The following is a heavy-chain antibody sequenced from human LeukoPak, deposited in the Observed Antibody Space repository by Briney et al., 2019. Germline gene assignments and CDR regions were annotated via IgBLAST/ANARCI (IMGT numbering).Heavy chain of an antibody. D-gene: IGHD1-26*01. CDR2: ISYDGSNK. Sequence: GGSLRPSCAASGFTFSSYAMHWVRQAPGKGLEWVAVISYDGSNKYYADSVKGRFTISRDNSKNTLYLQMNSLRAEDTAVYYCARGRGSPLGWFDPWGQGTLVTVSS. CDR3: ARGRGSPLGWFDP. V-gene: IGHV3-30-3*01. CDR1: GFTFSSYA. J-gene: IGHJ5*02.